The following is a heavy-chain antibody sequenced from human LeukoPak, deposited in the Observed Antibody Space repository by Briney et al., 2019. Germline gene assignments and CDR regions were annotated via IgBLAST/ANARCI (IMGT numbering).Heavy chain of an antibody. CDR2: ISSSSSTI. V-gene: IGHV3-48*04. D-gene: IGHD6-13*01. CDR3: AQVLSDSSWPPSYSYYYAMDV. CDR1: GFTFSSYS. Sequence: GGSLRLPCAASGFTFSSYSMNWVRQAPGKGLEWVSYISSSSSTIFYADSVKGRFTISRDNAKNSLYLQMESLRGEDTAVYYCAQVLSDSSWPPSYSYYYAMDVWGQGTTVTLSS. J-gene: IGHJ6*02.